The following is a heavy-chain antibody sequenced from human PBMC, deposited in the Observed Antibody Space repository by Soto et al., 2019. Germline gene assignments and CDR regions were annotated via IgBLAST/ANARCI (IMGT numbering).Heavy chain of an antibody. CDR2: ISRSSNTI. CDR3: ARRECPPFVGY. Sequence: QVQLVESGGGLVKPGGSLRLSCAASGFTFSDYDMSWIRQAPVKGLECVSYISRSSNTIYYADSVKGRFPISRDNAKNSLYLQMNSLRAEDTAVYYCARRECPPFVGYLGQGALVTVSS. V-gene: IGHV3-11*01. J-gene: IGHJ4*02. CDR1: GFTFSDYD. D-gene: IGHD3-10*01.